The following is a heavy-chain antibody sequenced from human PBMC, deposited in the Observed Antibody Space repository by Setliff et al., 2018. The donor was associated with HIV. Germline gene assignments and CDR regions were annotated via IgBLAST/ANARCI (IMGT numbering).Heavy chain of an antibody. Sequence: SVKVSCKTSGDTFNTYSISWMRQAPGQGLAWMGGIIPMLRATKYAQRFQGRVTITADESTSTAYMELSSLRSEDTAFYYCAGLYGDRGGGYWGQGTLVTVSS. V-gene: IGHV1-69*13. J-gene: IGHJ4*02. D-gene: IGHD4-17*01. CDR2: IIPMLRAT. CDR3: AGLYGDRGGGY. CDR1: GDTFNTYS.